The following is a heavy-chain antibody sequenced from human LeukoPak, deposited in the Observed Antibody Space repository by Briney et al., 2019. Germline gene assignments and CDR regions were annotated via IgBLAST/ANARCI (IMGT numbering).Heavy chain of an antibody. V-gene: IGHV1-2*02. CDR2: INPNSGGT. D-gene: IGHD3-9*01. CDR3: ARVPVIYDILTGFAGYYGMDV. J-gene: IGHJ6*02. CDR1: GYTFTGYY. Sequence: ASVKVSCKASGYTFTGYYMHWVRQAPGQGLEWMGWINPNSGGTNYAQKFQGRVTMTRDTSISTAYMELSRLRSDDTAVYYCARVPVIYDILTGFAGYYGMDVWGQGTTVTVSS.